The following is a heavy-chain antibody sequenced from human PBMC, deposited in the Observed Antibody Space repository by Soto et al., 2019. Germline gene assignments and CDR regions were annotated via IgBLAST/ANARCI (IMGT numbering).Heavy chain of an antibody. J-gene: IGHJ4*02. CDR1: GGSISSYY. CDR2: IYYSGST. D-gene: IGHD4-17*01. CDR3: ARRYGPGFDY. Sequence: PSETLSLTCTVSGGSISSYYWSWIRQPPGKGLEWIGYIYYSGSTNYNPYLKSRVTITVDTSKNQFSQKLNSITAADTAVYYCARRYGPGFDYWGQGTLVTVS. V-gene: IGHV4-59*08.